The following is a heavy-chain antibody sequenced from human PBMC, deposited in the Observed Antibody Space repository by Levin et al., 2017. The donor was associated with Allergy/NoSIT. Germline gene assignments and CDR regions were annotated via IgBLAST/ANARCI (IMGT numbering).Heavy chain of an antibody. CDR3: AKDQTEDYWSEGGDY. Sequence: PGESLKISCAASGFTFSSYAMSWVRQAPGKGLEWVSAISGSGGSTYYADSVKGRFTISRDNSKNTLYLQMNSLRAEDTAVYYCAKDQTEDYWSEGGDYWGQGTLVTVSS. CDR1: GFTFSSYA. V-gene: IGHV3-23*01. J-gene: IGHJ4*02. D-gene: IGHD3-3*01. CDR2: ISGSGGST.